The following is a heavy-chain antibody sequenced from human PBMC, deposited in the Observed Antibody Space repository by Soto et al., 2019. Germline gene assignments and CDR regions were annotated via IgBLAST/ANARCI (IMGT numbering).Heavy chain of an antibody. Sequence: AASVKVSCKASGGTFSSDAISWVRQAPGQGLEWMGGIIPIFGTANYAQKFQGRVTITAEESTSTAYMELRSLRSEDTAVYYCARGIAARPTLRSYYYYGMDVWGQGTTVTVSS. J-gene: IGHJ6*02. V-gene: IGHV1-69*13. D-gene: IGHD6-6*01. CDR3: ARGIAARPTLRSYYYYGMDV. CDR1: GGTFSSDA. CDR2: IIPIFGTA.